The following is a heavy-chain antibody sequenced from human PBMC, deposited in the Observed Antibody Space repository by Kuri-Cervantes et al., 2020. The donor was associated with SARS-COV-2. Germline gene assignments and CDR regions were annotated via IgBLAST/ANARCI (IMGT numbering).Heavy chain of an antibody. CDR3: ARAYGDYVFREGLDS. Sequence: GESLKISCAASGFTFSSYSMNWVRQAPGKGLEWVSYISSSSSTIYYADSVKGRFIISRDNAKNSLYLQTNSLRVEDTALYYCARAYGDYVFREGLDSWGQGTLVTVSS. J-gene: IGHJ4*02. CDR2: ISSSSSTI. V-gene: IGHV3-48*04. D-gene: IGHD4-17*01. CDR1: GFTFSSYS.